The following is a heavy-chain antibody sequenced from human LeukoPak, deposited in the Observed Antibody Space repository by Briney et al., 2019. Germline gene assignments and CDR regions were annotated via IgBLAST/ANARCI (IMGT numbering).Heavy chain of an antibody. CDR3: AREADTAMVSAFDI. V-gene: IGHV4-34*01. CDR1: GGSFSGYY. CDR2: INHSGST. Sequence: SETLSLTCAVYGGSFSGYYWSWICQPPGKGLEWIGEINHSGSTNYNPSLKSRVTISVDTSKNQFSLKLSSVTAADTAVYYCAREADTAMVSAFDIWGQGTMVTVSS. J-gene: IGHJ3*02. D-gene: IGHD5-18*01.